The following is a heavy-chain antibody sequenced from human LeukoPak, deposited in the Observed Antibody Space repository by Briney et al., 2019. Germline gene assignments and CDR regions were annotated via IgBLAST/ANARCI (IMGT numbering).Heavy chain of an antibody. D-gene: IGHD5-18*01. J-gene: IGHJ4*02. V-gene: IGHV3-74*01. CDR1: GFTFSSYW. CDR3: AFGYSYGYAYFDY. Sequence: PGGSLRLSCAASGFTFSSYWMHWVRQAPGKGLVWVSRINSDGSSTSYADSVKGRFTISRDNAKNTLYLQMNSLRAEDTAVYYCAFGYSYGYAYFDYWGQGTLVTVSS. CDR2: INSDGSST.